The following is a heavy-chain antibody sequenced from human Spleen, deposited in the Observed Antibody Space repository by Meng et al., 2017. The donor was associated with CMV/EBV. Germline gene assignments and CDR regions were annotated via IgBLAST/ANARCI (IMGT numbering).Heavy chain of an antibody. Sequence: ASVKVSCKASGYTFTDYYMHWVRQAPGQGLEWMGWINPNSGGTNYAQKFQGRVTMTRDTSISTAYMELSRLRSDDTAVYYCARTSGSYYYYGMDVWGQGTTVTVSS. CDR1: GYTFTDYY. V-gene: IGHV1-2*02. D-gene: IGHD1-26*01. J-gene: IGHJ6*02. CDR2: INPNSGGT. CDR3: ARTSGSYYYYGMDV.